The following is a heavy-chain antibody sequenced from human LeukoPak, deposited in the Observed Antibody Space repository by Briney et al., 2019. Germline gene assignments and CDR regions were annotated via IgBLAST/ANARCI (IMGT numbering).Heavy chain of an antibody. J-gene: IGHJ1*01. D-gene: IGHD6-13*01. CDR1: GSSISSGDCY. Sequence: SETLSLTCTVSGSSISSGDCYWSWIRQPPGKGLEWIGYIYYSGSTYYNPSLKSRVTISVDTSKNQFSLKLSSVTAADTAVYYCARKISIEAAAAGTAEYFQHWGQGTLVTVSS. V-gene: IGHV4-30-4*08. CDR3: ARKISIEAAAAGTAEYFQH. CDR2: IYYSGST.